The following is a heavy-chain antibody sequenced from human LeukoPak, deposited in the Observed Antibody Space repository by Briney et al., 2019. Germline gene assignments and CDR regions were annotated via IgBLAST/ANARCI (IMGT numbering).Heavy chain of an antibody. V-gene: IGHV4-31*03. CDR3: ARAPYDSSGYYSNYYYYGMDV. D-gene: IGHD3-22*01. J-gene: IGHJ6*02. Sequence: SETLSLTCTVSGGSISSGVYYWSWIRQHPGTGLEWIGYIYYSGSTYYNPSLKSRVIIPVDTSKNQFSLKLSSVTAADTAVYYCARAPYDSSGYYSNYYYYGMDVWGQGTTVTVSS. CDR1: GGSISSGVYY. CDR2: IYYSGST.